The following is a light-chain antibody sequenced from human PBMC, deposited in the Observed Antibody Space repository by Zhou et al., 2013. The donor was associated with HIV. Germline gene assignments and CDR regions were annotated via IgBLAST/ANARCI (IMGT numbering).Light chain of an antibody. Sequence: ETVMTQSPATLSVSLGERVTLSCKASQSVSAHLAWYQHKPGQAPRLLILGSSNRAPGVPDRFAGSGSGTEFTLTITNLQSEDVAEYICQQYSKVGLPRFGQG. J-gene: IGKJ2*03. V-gene: IGKV3-15*01. CDR2: GSS. CDR1: QSVSAH. CDR3: QQYSKVGLPR.